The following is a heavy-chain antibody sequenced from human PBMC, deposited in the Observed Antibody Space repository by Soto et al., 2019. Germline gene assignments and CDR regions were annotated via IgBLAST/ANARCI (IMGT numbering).Heavy chain of an antibody. J-gene: IGHJ6*02. CDR1: GFGFNGYD. Sequence: EVQLVESGGGLVQPGGSLSLSCAASGFGFNGYDMHWVRQAPGKNLEWVAAISTAGDTYYLGSVKGRFTISREDAKNSLSRQMNSLRVGDTAVYYCARGGDRFDGMDVWGQGTTVTVSS. CDR3: ARGGDRFDGMDV. D-gene: IGHD3-16*01. V-gene: IGHV3-13*01. CDR2: ISTAGDT.